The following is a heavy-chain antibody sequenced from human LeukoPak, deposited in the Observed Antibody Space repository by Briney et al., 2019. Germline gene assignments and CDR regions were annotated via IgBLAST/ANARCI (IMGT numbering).Heavy chain of an antibody. V-gene: IGHV4-39*07. D-gene: IGHD6-19*01. Sequence: SETLSLTCTVSGASISSSSYYWGWIRQPPGKGLEWIGSIYHSGSTYYNPSLKSRVTISVDTSKNQFSLKLSSVTAADTAVYYCARVYSSGWYPFDYWGQGTLVTVSS. J-gene: IGHJ4*02. CDR1: GASISSSSYY. CDR2: IYHSGST. CDR3: ARVYSSGWYPFDY.